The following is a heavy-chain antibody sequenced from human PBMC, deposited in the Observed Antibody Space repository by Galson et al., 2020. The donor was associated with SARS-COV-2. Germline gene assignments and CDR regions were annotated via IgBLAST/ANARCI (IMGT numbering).Heavy chain of an antibody. D-gene: IGHD2-2*01. CDR3: AAPNCSSTSCYDAFDI. Sequence: SVKVSCKASGFTFTSSAVQWVRQARGQRLEWIGWIVVGSGNTNYAQKFQERVSITRDMSTSTAYMELSSLRSEDTAVYYCAAPNCSSTSCYDAFDIWGQGTMVTVSS. CDR2: IVVGSGNT. CDR1: GFTFTSSA. V-gene: IGHV1-58*01. J-gene: IGHJ3*02.